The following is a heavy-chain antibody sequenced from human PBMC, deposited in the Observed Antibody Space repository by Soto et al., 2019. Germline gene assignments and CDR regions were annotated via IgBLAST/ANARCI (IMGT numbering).Heavy chain of an antibody. CDR3: ARGHSSSWLDGSDY. CDR2: INAANGNT. Sequence: ASVKVSCKASGYTFTDYVMHWVRQAPGQRLEWMGGINAANGNTKYSQKFQGRATITRDTPASTAYMELSSLRSEDTAVYYCARGHSSSWLDGSDYWGQGTRVTVSS. V-gene: IGHV1-3*01. D-gene: IGHD6-13*01. CDR1: GYTFTDYV. J-gene: IGHJ4*02.